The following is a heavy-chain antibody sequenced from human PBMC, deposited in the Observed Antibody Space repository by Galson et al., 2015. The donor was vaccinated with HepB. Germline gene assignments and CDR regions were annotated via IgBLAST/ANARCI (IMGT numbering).Heavy chain of an antibody. CDR2: VNPVSGDT. J-gene: IGHJ4*02. CDR1: GHTFSGYY. V-gene: IGHV1-2*02. D-gene: IGHD4-17*01. CDR3: ARDAPTVTTFDY. Sequence: CKASGHTFSGYYMHWVRQAPGQGLEWMGWVNPVSGDTHYAQKFQGRVTMTRDTSISTAYMELSRLRSDDTAVYYCARDAPTVTTFDYWGQGTLVTVSS.